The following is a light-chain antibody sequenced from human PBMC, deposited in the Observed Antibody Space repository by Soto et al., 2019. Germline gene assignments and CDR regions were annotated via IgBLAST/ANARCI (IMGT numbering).Light chain of an antibody. Sequence: QSALTQPASVSGSPGQSITISCTGTSSDVGSYNYVSWYQQHPGKAPKLMIYEVSDRPSGISSRFSGSKSGNTASLTISGLHTEDEADYYCSSYTSSSTLVGTGTKLTVL. CDR3: SSYTSSSTL. V-gene: IGLV2-14*01. CDR2: EVS. CDR1: SSDVGSYNY. J-gene: IGLJ1*01.